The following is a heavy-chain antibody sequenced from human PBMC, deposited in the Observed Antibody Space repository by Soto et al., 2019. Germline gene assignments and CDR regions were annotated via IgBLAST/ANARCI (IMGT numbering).Heavy chain of an antibody. D-gene: IGHD3-10*01. CDR3: ARDKRGYYYGSGRGPDPYYYYGMDV. J-gene: IGHJ6*02. CDR1: GFTFSSYS. V-gene: IGHV3-48*02. Sequence: GGSLRLSCAASGFTFSSYSMNWVRQAPGKGLEWVSYISSSSSTIYYADSVKGRFTISRDNAKNSLYLQMNSLRDEDTAVYYCARDKRGYYYGSGRGPDPYYYYGMDVWGQGTTVTVSS. CDR2: ISSSSSTI.